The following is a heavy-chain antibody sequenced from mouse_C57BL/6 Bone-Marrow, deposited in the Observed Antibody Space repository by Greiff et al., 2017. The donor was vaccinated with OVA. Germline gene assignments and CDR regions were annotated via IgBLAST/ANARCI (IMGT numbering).Heavy chain of an antibody. CDR3: ARPGVSPFYAMDY. CDR1: GYTFTRYG. Sequence: VQLQQSGAELARPGASVKLSCKASGYTFTRYGISWVKQRTGQGLEWIGEIYPRSGNTYYNEKFKGKATLTADKSSSTAYMELRSLTSEDSAVYFCARPGVSPFYAMDYWGQGTSVTVSS. CDR2: IYPRSGNT. J-gene: IGHJ4*01. V-gene: IGHV1-81*01.